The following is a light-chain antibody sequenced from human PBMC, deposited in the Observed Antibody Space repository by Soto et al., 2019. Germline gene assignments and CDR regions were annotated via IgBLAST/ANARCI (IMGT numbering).Light chain of an antibody. J-gene: IGLJ3*02. CDR1: SGSVSTSYF. CDR2: RTN. CDR3: VLFMGSGIWM. V-gene: IGLV8-61*01. Sequence: QTVVTQEPSFSVSPGRTVTLTCDLSSGSVSTSYFPSWYQQTPGQAPRTLIYRTNTRSSGVPDRFSGSILGNKAALTITGAQADDESYYYCVLFMGSGIWMFGGGTKLTVL.